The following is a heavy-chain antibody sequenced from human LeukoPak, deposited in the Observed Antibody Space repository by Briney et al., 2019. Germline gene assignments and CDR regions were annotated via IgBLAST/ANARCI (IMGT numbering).Heavy chain of an antibody. J-gene: IGHJ4*02. CDR2: IHSSGST. V-gene: IGHV4-39*07. CDR1: GDSISSPSSY. Sequence: SEPLSLTCTVSGDSISSPSSYWGWIRQPPEKGLEWIATIHSSGSTYSNPSLKSRVTISVHTSKNQFSLNLSSVTAADTAVYFCARAPHFFDTSGSRYYFDYWGQGALVTVSS. D-gene: IGHD3-22*01. CDR3: ARAPHFFDTSGSRYYFDY.